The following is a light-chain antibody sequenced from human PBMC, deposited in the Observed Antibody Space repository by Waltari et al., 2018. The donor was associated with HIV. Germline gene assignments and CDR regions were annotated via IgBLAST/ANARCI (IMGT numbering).Light chain of an antibody. V-gene: IGKV1-8*01. J-gene: IGKJ1*01. Sequence: AVRMTQSPSTFSASTGDIVTLTFRASQGISSYLAWYQQKPGTAPKLLIYAASILQSGVPSRFSASGSGTNFTLTINCLQSEDLATYYCQQYYNFPRTFGQGTKVEL. CDR1: QGISSY. CDR2: AAS. CDR3: QQYYNFPRT.